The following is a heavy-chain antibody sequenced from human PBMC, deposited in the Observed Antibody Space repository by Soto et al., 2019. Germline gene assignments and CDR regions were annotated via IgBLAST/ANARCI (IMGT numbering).Heavy chain of an antibody. D-gene: IGHD4-17*01. Sequence: SETLSLTCTVSGGSISSSSYYWGWIRQPPGKGLEWIGSIYYSGSTYYNPSLKSRVTISVDTSKNQFSLKLSSVTAADTAVYYCARDQPSTVPNYYGMAVWGQGTTVTVSS. J-gene: IGHJ6*02. V-gene: IGHV4-39*07. CDR2: IYYSGST. CDR1: GGSISSSSYY. CDR3: ARDQPSTVPNYYGMAV.